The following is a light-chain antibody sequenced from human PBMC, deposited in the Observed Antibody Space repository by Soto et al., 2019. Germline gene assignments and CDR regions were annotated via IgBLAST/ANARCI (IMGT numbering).Light chain of an antibody. CDR3: QQYNSYWT. CDR1: QSISSW. V-gene: IGKV1-5*01. Sequence: DDQMTQCPSTLSASVGDRVTITCRASQSISSWLAWYQQKPGKAPKLLIYDASSLESGVPSRFSGSGSGTEFTLTISSLQPDDFAAYYCQQYNSYWTFGQGTKV. CDR2: DAS. J-gene: IGKJ1*01.